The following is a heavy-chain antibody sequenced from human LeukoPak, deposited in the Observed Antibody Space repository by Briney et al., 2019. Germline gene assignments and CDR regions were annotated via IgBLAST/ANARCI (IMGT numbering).Heavy chain of an antibody. CDR1: GFTFSSYS. V-gene: IGHV3-21*01. Sequence: GGSLRLSCAASGFTFSSYSMNWVRQAPGKGLEWVSSISSSSSYIYYADSVKGRFTISRDNAKNSLYLQMNSLRAEDTAVCYCARYHFYDSSGVEKAFDIWGQGTMVTVSS. CDR3: ARYHFYDSSGVEKAFDI. CDR2: ISSSSSYI. J-gene: IGHJ3*02. D-gene: IGHD3-22*01.